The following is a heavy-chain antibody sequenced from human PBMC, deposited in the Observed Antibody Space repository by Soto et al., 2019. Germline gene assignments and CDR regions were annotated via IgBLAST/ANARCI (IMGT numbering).Heavy chain of an antibody. V-gene: IGHV3-23*01. CDR1: GFTFSRYA. CDR2: ISGGGGST. J-gene: IGHJ4*02. D-gene: IGHD1-26*01. Sequence: PGGSLRLSCAASGFTFSRYAMSWVRQAPGKGLEWVSTISGGGGSTYYADSVKGRFTISRDNSKNTLYLQMNSLRAEDTAVYYCAKDRDSGSYNLDYWGQGTLVTVSS. CDR3: AKDRDSGSYNLDY.